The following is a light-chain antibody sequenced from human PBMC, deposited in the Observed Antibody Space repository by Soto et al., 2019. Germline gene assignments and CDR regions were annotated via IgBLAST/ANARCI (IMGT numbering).Light chain of an antibody. CDR2: SAS. CDR3: QQYNDWPPRWT. Sequence: EIVMTQSPATLSVSPGERATLSCRASQSVSSYLAWYQQKPGQAPRLLIYSASTRATGIPARFSGGGSGTEFTLTISSLQSEDFAVYICQQYNDWPPRWTFGLGTKVEIK. V-gene: IGKV3-15*01. CDR1: QSVSSY. J-gene: IGKJ1*01.